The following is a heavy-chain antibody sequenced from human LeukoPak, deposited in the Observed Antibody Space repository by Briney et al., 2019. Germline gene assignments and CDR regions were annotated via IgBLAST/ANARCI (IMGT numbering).Heavy chain of an antibody. V-gene: IGHV4-59*08. CDR1: GGSISSYY. CDR3: ARLGRDYDILTGYYHPPL. J-gene: IGHJ4*02. Sequence: SETLSLTCTISGGSISSYYWSWIRQPPGKGLEWIGYIYYSGSTNYNPSLKSRVTISVDTSKNQFSLKLSSVTAADTAVYYCARLGRDYDILTGYYHPPLWGQGTLVTVSS. CDR2: IYYSGST. D-gene: IGHD3-9*01.